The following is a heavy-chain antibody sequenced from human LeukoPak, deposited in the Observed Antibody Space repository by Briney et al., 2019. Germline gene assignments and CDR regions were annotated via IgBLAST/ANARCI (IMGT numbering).Heavy chain of an antibody. J-gene: IGHJ4*02. V-gene: IGHV1-2*02. D-gene: IGHD3-10*01. CDR2: INPNSGGT. CDR3: ARDPGGFDY. Sequence: ASLKVSSTPALYTVTPSDMLWVPQAPGPGLEWMGWINPNSGGTNYAQKFQGRVTMTRDTSISTAYMELSRLRSDDTAVYYCARDPGGFDYWGQGTLGTVSS. CDR1: LYTVTPSD.